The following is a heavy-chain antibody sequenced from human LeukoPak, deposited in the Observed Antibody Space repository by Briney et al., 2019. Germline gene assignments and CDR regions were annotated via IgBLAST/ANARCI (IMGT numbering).Heavy chain of an antibody. Sequence: VKVSCKASXYTFTSYDINWVRQATGQGLGWMGWMNPNSGNTGYAQKFQGRVTMTRNTSISTAYMELSSLRSEDTAVYYCAISPPPYSSGWYHAFDIWGQGTMVTVSS. J-gene: IGHJ3*02. V-gene: IGHV1-8*01. CDR3: AISPPPYSSGWYHAFDI. CDR1: XYTFTSYD. D-gene: IGHD6-19*01. CDR2: MNPNSGNT.